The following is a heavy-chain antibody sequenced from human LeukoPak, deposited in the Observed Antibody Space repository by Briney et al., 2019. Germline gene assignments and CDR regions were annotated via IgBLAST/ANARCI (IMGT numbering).Heavy chain of an antibody. CDR3: ARLMTTVVGFDP. CDR1: GGSISSGSYY. V-gene: IGHV4-61*02. Sequence: PSQTLSLTCTVSGGSISSGSYYWSWIRQPAGKGLEWIGRIYTSGSTNYNPSLKSRVTISVDTSKNQFSLKLSSVTAADTAVYYCARLMTTVVGFDPWGQGTLVTVSS. D-gene: IGHD4-11*01. J-gene: IGHJ5*02. CDR2: IYTSGST.